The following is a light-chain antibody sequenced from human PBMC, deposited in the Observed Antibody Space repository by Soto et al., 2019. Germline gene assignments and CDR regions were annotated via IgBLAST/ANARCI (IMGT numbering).Light chain of an antibody. Sequence: QSALTQPRSVSGSPGQSVTISCTGTSSDVGGYDYVSWYQQHPGKAPKFMIYDVNKRPSGVPDRFSGSKSGNTASLTISGLQAEDEADYYCCSYAGSDTYVFGTGTKLTVL. V-gene: IGLV2-11*01. J-gene: IGLJ1*01. CDR1: SSDVGGYDY. CDR2: DVN. CDR3: CSYAGSDTYV.